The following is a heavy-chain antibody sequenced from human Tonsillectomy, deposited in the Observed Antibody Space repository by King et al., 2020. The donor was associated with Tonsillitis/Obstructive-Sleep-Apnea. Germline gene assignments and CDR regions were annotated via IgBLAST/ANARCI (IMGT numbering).Heavy chain of an antibody. CDR2: IKQDGTEK. Sequence: VQLVESGGGLVQPGGSLRLSCAASGFTFSTYWLTWVRQAPGKGLEWVANIKQDGTEKHYVDSVKGRFTISRDNAKNSLYLQMNSMRAEDTAVYYCARGCCNDCWSGYYNVAYYYVDVWGKGTTVTVSS. J-gene: IGHJ6*03. CDR1: GFTFSTYW. CDR3: ARGCCNDCWSGYYNVAYYYVDV. V-gene: IGHV3-7*01. D-gene: IGHD3-3*01.